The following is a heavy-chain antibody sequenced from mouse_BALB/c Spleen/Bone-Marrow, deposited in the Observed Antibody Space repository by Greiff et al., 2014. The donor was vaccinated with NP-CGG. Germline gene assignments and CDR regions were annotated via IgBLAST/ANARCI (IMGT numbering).Heavy chain of an antibody. Sequence: QVQLQQSGAELVRPGTSVKVSCKASGYAFTNYLIEWVKQRPGQGLEWIGVINPGSGATNYNENFKGKATLTADKSSSTPYMQLSGLTSDDSAVYFCARRLTGTLYFDYWGQGTTLTVSS. D-gene: IGHD4-1*01. CDR3: ARRLTGTLYFDY. V-gene: IGHV1-54*03. CDR2: INPGSGAT. J-gene: IGHJ2*01. CDR1: GYAFTNYL.